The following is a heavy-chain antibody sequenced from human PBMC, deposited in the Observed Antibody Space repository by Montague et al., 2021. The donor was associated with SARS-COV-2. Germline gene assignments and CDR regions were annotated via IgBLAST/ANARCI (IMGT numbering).Heavy chain of an antibody. CDR3: GGTWVYFSPVDV. CDR1: GGSISSREW. CDR2: NHKSESGCT. J-gene: IGHJ6*02. Sequence: SETLSLTCAVYGGSISSREWWSWVRQPPGKGLEWIGENHKSESGCTNYHPTLRSRVTISIDQSKNYFSLNLTSMTAAVTAVYYCGGTWVYFSPVDVWGQGTTVIVSS. D-gene: IGHD3-3*01. V-gene: IGHV4-4*02.